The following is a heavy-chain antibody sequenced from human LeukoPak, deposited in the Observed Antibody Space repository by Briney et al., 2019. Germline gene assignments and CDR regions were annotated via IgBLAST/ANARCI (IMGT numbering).Heavy chain of an antibody. J-gene: IGHJ3*02. D-gene: IGHD3-16*02. CDR1: GYTFTGYY. V-gene: IGHV1-2*02. CDR3: ARGEMITFGGVIVISTFDI. CDR2: INPNSGGT. Sequence: ASVKVSCKASGYTFTGYYMHWVRQAPGQGLEWMGWINPNSGGTNYAQKFQGRVTMTRDTSISTAYMELSRLTSDDTAVYYCARGEMITFGGVIVISTFDIWGQGTMVTVS.